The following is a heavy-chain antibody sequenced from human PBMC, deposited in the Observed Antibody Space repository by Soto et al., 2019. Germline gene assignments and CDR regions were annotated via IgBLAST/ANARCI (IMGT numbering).Heavy chain of an antibody. CDR1: GGSISSYY. J-gene: IGHJ4*02. CDR3: ARGQDYGDPIDY. CDR2: IYYSGST. V-gene: IGHV4-59*01. D-gene: IGHD4-17*01. Sequence: SETLSLTCTVSGGSISSYYWSWIRQPPGKGLEWIGYIYYSGSTNYNPSLKSRVIISVDTSKNQFSLKLSSVTAADTAVYYCARGQDYGDPIDYWGQGTLVTVSS.